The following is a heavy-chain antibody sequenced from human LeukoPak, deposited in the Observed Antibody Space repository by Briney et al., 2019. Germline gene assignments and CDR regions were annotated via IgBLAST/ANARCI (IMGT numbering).Heavy chain of an antibody. CDR3: SRRFDS. Sequence: GGSLRLSCATSGFTFSDYSMNWVRQAPGKGLEWVSYIDGAGDTIYYADSVKGRFTISRDNAKSSLDLQRNSLRDEDTAVYYCSRRFDSWGQGTLVTVSS. CDR1: GFTFSDYS. J-gene: IGHJ4*02. CDR2: IDGAGDTI. V-gene: IGHV3-48*02.